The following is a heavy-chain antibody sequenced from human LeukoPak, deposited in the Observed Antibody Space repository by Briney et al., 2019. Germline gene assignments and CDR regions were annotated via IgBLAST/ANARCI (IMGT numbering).Heavy chain of an antibody. CDR3: ARVRADCTNGVCYLGGNWFDP. CDR1: GYTFTSYG. V-gene: IGHV1-18*01. CDR2: ISAYNGNT. J-gene: IGHJ5*02. D-gene: IGHD2-8*01. Sequence: ASVKVSCKASGYTFTSYGISWVRQAPGQGLEWMGWISAYNGNTNCAQKFQGRVTMTTDTSTSTAYMELRSLRSDDTAVYYCARVRADCTNGVCYLGGNWFDPWGQGTLVIVSS.